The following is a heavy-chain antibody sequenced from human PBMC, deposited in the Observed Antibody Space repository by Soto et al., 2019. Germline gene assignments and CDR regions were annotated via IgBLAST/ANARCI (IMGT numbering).Heavy chain of an antibody. CDR3: ANSLGGGFCVY. Sequence: EVRLLESGGSLIQPGGSLRLSCEGSGFAFSKYATSWVRQAPGKGLEWVSSVTPSGGNTYYADSVKGRFTMSRDNSKNTLYLQMSSVSAEDTAVYYCANSLGGGFCVYSGQGTLVTVSS. CDR1: GFAFSKYA. J-gene: IGHJ4*02. D-gene: IGHD6-25*01. CDR2: VTPSGGNT. V-gene: IGHV3-23*01.